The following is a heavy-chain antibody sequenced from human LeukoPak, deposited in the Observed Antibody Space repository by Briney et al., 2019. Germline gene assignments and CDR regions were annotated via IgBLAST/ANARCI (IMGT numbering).Heavy chain of an antibody. V-gene: IGHV1-2*02. J-gene: IGHJ4*02. CDR3: ARHTPSTAGTTPDEFDY. Sequence: GASVKVSCKASGYTFTGYYMHWVRQAPGQGLEWMGWINPNSGGTNYAQKFQGRVTMTRDTSISTAYMELSRLRSDDTAVYYCARHTPSTAGTTPDEFDYWGQGTLVTVSS. CDR1: GYTFTGYY. D-gene: IGHD1-7*01. CDR2: INPNSGGT.